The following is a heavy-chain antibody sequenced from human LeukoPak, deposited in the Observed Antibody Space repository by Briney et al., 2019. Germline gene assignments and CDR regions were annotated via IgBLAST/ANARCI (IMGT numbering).Heavy chain of an antibody. CDR2: INHSGST. CDR3: ARRKMGSSPRGRYFDY. V-gene: IGHV4-34*01. Sequence: PSETLSLTCAVYGGSFSGYYWSWIRQPPGKGLEWIGEINHSGSTNYNPSLKSRVTISVDTSKNQFSLKLSSVTAADTAVYYCARRKMGSSPRGRYFDYWGQGTLVTVSS. J-gene: IGHJ4*02. CDR1: GGSFSGYY. D-gene: IGHD1-26*01.